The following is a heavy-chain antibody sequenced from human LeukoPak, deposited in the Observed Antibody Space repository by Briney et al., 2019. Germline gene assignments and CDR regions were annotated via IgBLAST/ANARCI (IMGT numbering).Heavy chain of an antibody. CDR3: TTTQRRKYCSGGSCYSGADDF. J-gene: IGHJ4*02. V-gene: IGHV3-15*01. CDR2: IKTYTDDGTT. CDR1: GFTFNSAW. Sequence: GGSLRLSCVVSGFTFNSAWMSWVRQAPGKGLEWVGRIKTYTDDGTTDYAAPVEGRFIISRDDSKNTLYLQMNSLKTEDTAVYYCTTTQRRKYCSGGSCYSGADDFWGQGTLVTVSS. D-gene: IGHD2-15*01.